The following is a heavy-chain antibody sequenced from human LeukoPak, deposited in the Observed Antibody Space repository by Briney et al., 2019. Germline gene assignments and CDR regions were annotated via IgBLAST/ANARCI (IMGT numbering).Heavy chain of an antibody. Sequence: PGGSLRLSCAASGFTFDDYAVHWVRQAPGKGLEWVSGISWNSGSIGYADSVKGRFTISRDNAKNSLYLQMNSLRAEDTALYYCAKDTGPGGYNYGYFDLWGRGTLVTVSS. D-gene: IGHD5-24*01. V-gene: IGHV3-9*01. CDR3: AKDTGPGGYNYGYFDL. CDR2: ISWNSGSI. J-gene: IGHJ2*01. CDR1: GFTFDDYA.